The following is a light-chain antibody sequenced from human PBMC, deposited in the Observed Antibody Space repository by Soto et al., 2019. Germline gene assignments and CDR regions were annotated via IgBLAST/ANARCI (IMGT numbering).Light chain of an antibody. CDR1: QSISTN. CDR2: GAS. CDR3: QQYHNWPPST. Sequence: IVMTHSPATLSVSPGETASLSCRARQSISTNLAWYQQKLGQAPRLLIYGASTRATGIPARFSGSGSGTEFTLTISSLQSEDFAVYYCQQYHNWPPSTFGQGTRLEIK. V-gene: IGKV3D-15*01. J-gene: IGKJ5*01.